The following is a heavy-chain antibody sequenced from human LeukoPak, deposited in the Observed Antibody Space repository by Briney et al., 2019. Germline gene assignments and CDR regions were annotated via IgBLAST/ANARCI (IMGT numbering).Heavy chain of an antibody. V-gene: IGHV3-48*01. CDR1: GFTFSSYS. D-gene: IGHD5-18*01. J-gene: IGHJ4*02. CDR3: ARDQGGYRLWYFDY. CDR2: ISSSSSTI. Sequence: PGGSLRLSCAASGFTFSSYSMNWVRQAPGKGLEWVSYISSSSSTIYYADSVKGRFTISRDNAKNSLYLQMNSLRGEDTAVYYCARDQGGYRLWYFDYWGKGTLVPVSS.